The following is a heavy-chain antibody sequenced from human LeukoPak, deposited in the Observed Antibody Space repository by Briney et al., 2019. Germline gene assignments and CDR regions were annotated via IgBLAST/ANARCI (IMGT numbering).Heavy chain of an antibody. V-gene: IGHV1-2*02. CDR1: GYTFTGYY. CDR2: INPNSGGT. J-gene: IGHJ4*02. D-gene: IGHD6-13*01. CDR3: ARGFSSWYLSPYYFEF. Sequence: ASVKVSCKASGYTFTGYYMHWVRQAPGQGLEWMGWINPNSGGTRFAQKFEGRVTMTRDTSISTAYMELSSLRSDDTAIYYCARGFSSWYLSPYYFEFWGQGTLVTVSS.